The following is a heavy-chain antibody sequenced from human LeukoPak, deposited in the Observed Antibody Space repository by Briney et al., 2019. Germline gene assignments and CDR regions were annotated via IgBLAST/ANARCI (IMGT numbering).Heavy chain of an antibody. CDR2: INYYGKT. J-gene: IGHJ4*02. CDR1: GNSNSSSSYY. V-gene: IGHV4-39*07. Sequence: SETLSLTCTVSGNSNSSSSYYWVWIRQPPGKGLEWIGSINYYGKTYYNPSVKSRVTISVDTSKNQFSLMVRSVTAADTAVYYCGRSAGFVHFDHWGQGTLVTVTS. D-gene: IGHD3-16*01. CDR3: GRSAGFVHFDH.